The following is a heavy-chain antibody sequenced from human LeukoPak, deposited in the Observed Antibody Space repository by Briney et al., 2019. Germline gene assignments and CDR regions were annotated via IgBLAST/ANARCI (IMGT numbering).Heavy chain of an antibody. V-gene: IGHV4-39*01. D-gene: IGHD6-19*01. CDR3: ARLSAVYSSDF. Sequence: SETLSLTCTASGGSISSSSYYWGWIRQPPGKGLEWIGSIYYSGSTYYNPSLKSRVTISVDTSKNQFSLKLSSVTAADTAVYYCARLSAVYSSDFWGQGTLVTVSS. CDR2: IYYSGST. J-gene: IGHJ4*02. CDR1: GGSISSSSYY.